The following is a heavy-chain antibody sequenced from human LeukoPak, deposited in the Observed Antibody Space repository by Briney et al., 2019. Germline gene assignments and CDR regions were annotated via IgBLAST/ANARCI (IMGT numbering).Heavy chain of an antibody. J-gene: IGHJ4*02. CDR3: ARVGRAFTARSSFFDY. V-gene: IGHV1-2*02. CDR1: GYXFTNYY. CDR2: INPNSGGT. Sequence: ASVKVSCKASGYXFTNYYMHWARQAPGQGLEWMGWINPNSGGTNYAQKFQGRVTMTRDTSISTAYMELIRLRSADTAVYYCARVGRAFTARSSFFDYWGQGTLVTVSS. D-gene: IGHD6-6*01.